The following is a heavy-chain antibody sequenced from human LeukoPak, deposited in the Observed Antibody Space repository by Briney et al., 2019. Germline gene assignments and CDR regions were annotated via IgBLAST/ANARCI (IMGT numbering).Heavy chain of an antibody. J-gene: IGHJ3*02. CDR2: IYYSGST. CDR1: GVSISSGGYY. D-gene: IGHD2-2*01. CDR3: ARDAPDLDCSSTSCHSNDAFDI. V-gene: IGHV4-31*03. Sequence: SQTLSLTCTVSGVSISSGGYYWSWIRQHPGKGLEWIGYIYYSGSTYYNPSLKSRVTISVDTSKNQFSLKLSSVTAADTAVYYCARDAPDLDCSSTSCHSNDAFDIWGQGTMVTVSS.